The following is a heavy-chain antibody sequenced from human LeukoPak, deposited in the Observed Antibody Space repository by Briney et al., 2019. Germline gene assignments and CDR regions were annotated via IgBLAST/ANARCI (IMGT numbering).Heavy chain of an antibody. Sequence: ASVKVSCAASGYVFTDHIHYYIHWVRRAPGQGLEWVGWISPYNGGTMFAKRFQGRVTLTRDTSINTAYMEFHSLLSDDTAVYYWGRISTCWNFDYWGQGSLVTVSS. D-gene: IGHD2/OR15-2a*01. J-gene: IGHJ4*02. CDR2: ISPYNGGT. CDR3: GRISTCWNFDY. V-gene: IGHV1-2*02. CDR1: GYVFTDHIHYY.